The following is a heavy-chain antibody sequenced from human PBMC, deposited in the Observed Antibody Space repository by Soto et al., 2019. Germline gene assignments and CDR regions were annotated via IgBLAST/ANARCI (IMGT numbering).Heavy chain of an antibody. Sequence: EVQLLESGGGLVQPGGYLRLSCAASGFTFSSYAMSWVLQAPGKGREWVSAIRGSGGSTYYADSVKGRFTNSRDNYKNTLYLQMNSRRAEDTAVYYWARDLGYSEGRKPPFDYWGQGTLVTVSS. CDR3: ARDLGYSEGRKPPFDY. CDR1: GFTFSSYA. V-gene: IGHV3-23*01. CDR2: IRGSGGST. J-gene: IGHJ4*02. D-gene: IGHD5-18*01.